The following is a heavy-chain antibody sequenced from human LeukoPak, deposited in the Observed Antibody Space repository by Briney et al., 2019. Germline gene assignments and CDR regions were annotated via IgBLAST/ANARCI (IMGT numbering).Heavy chain of an antibody. J-gene: IGHJ4*02. CDR1: GFTFSDYH. V-gene: IGHV3-11*01. CDR3: VRQDHDDGGNPSLFIDY. CDR2: ISRSSSTI. D-gene: IGHD4-23*01. Sequence: PGGSLRLSCAASGFTFSDYHMSWVRQAPGKGLEWVSYISRSSSTIYYADSVKGRFTISRDNAKNSLYLQVNSLRAEDSAVYYCVRQDHDDGGNPSLFIDYWGQGTLVTVSS.